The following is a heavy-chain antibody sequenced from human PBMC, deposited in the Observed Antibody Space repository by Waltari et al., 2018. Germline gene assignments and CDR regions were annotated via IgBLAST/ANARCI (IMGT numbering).Heavy chain of an antibody. CDR3: TPPPYYYYYGMDV. J-gene: IGHJ6*02. V-gene: IGHV3-15*07. CDR1: GFSFSNAW. CDR2: IKTRAGGGTA. Sequence: EVQLVESGGGLVNPGGSLRLSCAASGFSFSNAWLNWVRQAPGKGLEWVGRIKTRAGGGTADYAAPVRCRFTISRDDSQTTLYLQMNSLKTEDTAVYYCTPPPYYYYYGMDVWGQGTTVTVSS.